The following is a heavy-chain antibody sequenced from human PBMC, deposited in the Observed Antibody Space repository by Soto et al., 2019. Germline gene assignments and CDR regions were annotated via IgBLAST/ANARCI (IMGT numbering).Heavy chain of an antibody. D-gene: IGHD2-21*02. CDR2: IYYSGSI. CDR3: AREDDGGDRDYYGLDV. J-gene: IGHJ6*02. V-gene: IGHV4-30-4*08. Sequence: SENPSLTCTVSGGSISSAIYHWTRNRQSPGKGLEWIGYIYYSGSIFYNPSFKSRVTISADTSKNQFSLQLSSVTAADTAVYFCAREDDGGDRDYYGLDVWGQGTTVTVSS. CDR1: GGSISSAIYH.